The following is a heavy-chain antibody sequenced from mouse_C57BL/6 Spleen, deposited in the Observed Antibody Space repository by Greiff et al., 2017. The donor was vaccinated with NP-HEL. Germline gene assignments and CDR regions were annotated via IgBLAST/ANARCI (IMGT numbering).Heavy chain of an antibody. Sequence: VQLVESGPGLVQPSQSLSITCTVSGFSLTSYGVHWVRQSPGKGLEWLGVIWSGGSTDYNAAFISRLSISKDNSKSQVFFKMNSLQADDTAIYYCARIYYSRLYYAMDYWGQGTSVTVSS. V-gene: IGHV2-2*01. D-gene: IGHD2-12*01. CDR3: ARIYYSRLYYAMDY. CDR2: IWSGGST. CDR1: GFSLTSYG. J-gene: IGHJ4*01.